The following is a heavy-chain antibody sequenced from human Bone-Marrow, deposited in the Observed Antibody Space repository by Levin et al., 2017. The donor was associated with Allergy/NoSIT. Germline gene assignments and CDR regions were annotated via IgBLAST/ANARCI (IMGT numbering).Heavy chain of an antibody. CDR2: INPNSGGT. CDR1: GYTFTGYY. J-gene: IGHJ5*02. CDR3: ARNQYCSSTSCYFSWFDP. D-gene: IGHD2-2*01. Sequence: ASVKVSCKASGYTFTGYYMHWVRQAPGQGLEWMGRINPNSGGTNYAQKFQGRVTMTRDTSISTAYMELSRLRSDDTAVYYCARNQYCSSTSCYFSWFDPWGQGTLVTVSS. V-gene: IGHV1-2*06.